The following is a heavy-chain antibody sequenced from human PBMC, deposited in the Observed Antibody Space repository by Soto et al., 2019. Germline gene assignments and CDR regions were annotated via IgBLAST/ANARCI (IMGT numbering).Heavy chain of an antibody. CDR1: GGSISSGGYT. CDR2: IYHSGSA. CDR3: ARLEIGNYWYFDL. V-gene: IGHV4-30-2*01. J-gene: IGHJ2*01. D-gene: IGHD3-22*01. Sequence: QLQLQESGSGLVKPSQTLSLTCAVSGGSISSGGYTWSWIRQPPGKGLEWIGYIYHSGSAYYNPALKSRVTISVDRSKNPFSLKLSSVTAADTAVYYCARLEIGNYWYFDLWGRGTLVTVSS.